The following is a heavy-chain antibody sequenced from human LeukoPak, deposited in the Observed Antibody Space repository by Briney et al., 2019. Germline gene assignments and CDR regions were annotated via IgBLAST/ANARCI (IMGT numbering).Heavy chain of an antibody. J-gene: IGHJ6*03. CDR2: ISSSSSTI. V-gene: IGHV3-48*04. CDR1: GFTFSSYS. D-gene: IGHD1-26*01. Sequence: GGSLRLSCAASGFTFSSYSMNWVRQAPGKGLEWVSYISSSSSTIYYADSVKGRFTISRDNARNSLYLQMNSLTAEDTAVYYCARDPYSGAYGNTYYYYMDVWGKGTTVTISS. CDR3: ARDPYSGAYGNTYYYYMDV.